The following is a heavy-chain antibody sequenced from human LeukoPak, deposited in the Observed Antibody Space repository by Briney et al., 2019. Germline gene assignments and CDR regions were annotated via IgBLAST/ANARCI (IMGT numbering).Heavy chain of an antibody. V-gene: IGHV4-4*02. J-gene: IGHJ4*02. CDR1: GGSISTTNW. CDR2: VHLSGRT. CDR3: AREGGPYRPLDY. Sequence: SETLSLTCGVSGGSISTTNWWTWVRQSPGEGLEWIGEVHLSGRTHYNPSLESRVTMSVDMSENHISLRLTSVTAADTAVYYCAREGGPYRPLDYSGQGTLVTVSS.